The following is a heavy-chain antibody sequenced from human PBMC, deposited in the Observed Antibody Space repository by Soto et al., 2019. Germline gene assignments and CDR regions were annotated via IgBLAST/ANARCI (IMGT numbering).Heavy chain of an antibody. V-gene: IGHV4-59*01. CDR3: ARRAVVAVTGSLDNWLDP. D-gene: IGHD2-21*01. Sequence: SETLSLTCTVSGDSITSYNWNWLRQPPGKALEWIGYVYSSGSTNYNPSLKSRVTISVDTSRNQFSLKANSVTAADTAMYYCARRAVVAVTGSLDNWLDPWVQGILVT. CDR2: VYSSGST. CDR1: GDSITSYN. J-gene: IGHJ5*02.